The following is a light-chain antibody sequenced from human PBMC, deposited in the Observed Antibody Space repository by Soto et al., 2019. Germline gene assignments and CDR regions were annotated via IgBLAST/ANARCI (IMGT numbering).Light chain of an antibody. J-gene: IGKJ5*01. CDR3: QQYNTYAT. CDR1: QNIRNL. CDR2: DAS. Sequence: DIQLTQSPSTLSAAVGDSVTITCRASQNIRNLLAWYQQKPGKAPKPLIYDASTLKTGVPSRFSGSGSGSEFNFTITGLQPDDFATYFCQQYNTYATVGQGTRLEIK. V-gene: IGKV1-5*01.